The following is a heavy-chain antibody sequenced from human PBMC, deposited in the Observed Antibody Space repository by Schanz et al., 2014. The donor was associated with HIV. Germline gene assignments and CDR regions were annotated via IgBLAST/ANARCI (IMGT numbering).Heavy chain of an antibody. CDR1: GGTLSNYA. J-gene: IGHJ4*02. D-gene: IGHD3-22*01. CDR2: IMPKFGTE. V-gene: IGHV1-69*01. Sequence: QVQLVQSGAEVKKTGSPVKVSCKAFGGTLSNYAISWVRQAPGQGLEWLGLIMPKFGTENYAQKYQGRVTLNADATTAYMDLSSLKFEDTAVYYCVRVANYDGDDYYQRSHFDLWGQGTLVTVSS. CDR3: VRVANYDGDDYYQRSHFDL.